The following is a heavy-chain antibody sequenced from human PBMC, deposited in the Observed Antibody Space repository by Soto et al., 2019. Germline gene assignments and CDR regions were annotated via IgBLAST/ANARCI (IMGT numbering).Heavy chain of an antibody. CDR2: ISPSTSHI. Sequence: EVPLVESGGGLVKPGGSLRLSCAVSGFTFSSCTMNWVRQAPGKGLEWVSSISPSTSHIYYADSVKGRFTISRDNAKNSLFLQMYCLRAEDTAVYYCSGCSGGACHQNYGMDVWGQGTTVTVSS. CDR1: GFTFSSCT. J-gene: IGHJ6*02. V-gene: IGHV3-21*01. CDR3: SGCSGGACHQNYGMDV. D-gene: IGHD2-15*01.